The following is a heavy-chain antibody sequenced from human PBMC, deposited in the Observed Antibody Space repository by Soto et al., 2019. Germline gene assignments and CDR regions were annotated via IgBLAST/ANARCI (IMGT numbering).Heavy chain of an antibody. Sequence: QVQLVESGGGVVQPGRSLRLSCAASGFTFSSYAMHWVRQAPGKGLEWVAVISYDGSNKYYADSVKGRFTISRDNCKNTLYLQMNSLRAEDTAVYYCARVEMTTTNPYYFDYWGQGTLVTVSS. J-gene: IGHJ4*02. CDR3: ARVEMTTTNPYYFDY. V-gene: IGHV3-30-3*01. CDR2: ISYDGSNK. CDR1: GFTFSSYA. D-gene: IGHD4-4*01.